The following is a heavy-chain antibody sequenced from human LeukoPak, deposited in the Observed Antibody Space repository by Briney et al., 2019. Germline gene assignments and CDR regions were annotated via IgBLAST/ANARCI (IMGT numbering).Heavy chain of an antibody. D-gene: IGHD1-26*01. CDR3: ARSWDARLNFDY. V-gene: IGHV3-66*02. Sequence: GGSLRLSCAASGFTVSNNYMNWVRQAPGKGLEWVSVIHSGGSTYYADSVKGRFTISRDNSKNTVNLQMNDLRAEDTAVYYCARSWDARLNFDYWGQGTLVTVSS. CDR2: IHSGGST. J-gene: IGHJ4*02. CDR1: GFTVSNNY.